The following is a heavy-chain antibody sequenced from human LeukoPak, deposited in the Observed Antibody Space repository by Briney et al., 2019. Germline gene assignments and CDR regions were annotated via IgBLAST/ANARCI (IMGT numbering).Heavy chain of an antibody. D-gene: IGHD2-15*01. J-gene: IGHJ4*02. Sequence: ASVKVSCKASRGTFSSYAISWVRQAPGQGLEWMGGIIPIFGTPNYAQKFRGRVTITADESTSTAYMELSSLRSEDTAVYYCAREAVVVVAPRPYYFDYWGQGTLVTVSS. CDR2: IIPIFGTP. CDR3: AREAVVVVAPRPYYFDY. CDR1: RGTFSSYA. V-gene: IGHV1-69*13.